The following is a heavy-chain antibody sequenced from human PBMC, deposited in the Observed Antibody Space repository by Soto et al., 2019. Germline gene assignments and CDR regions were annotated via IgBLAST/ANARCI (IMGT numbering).Heavy chain of an antibody. J-gene: IGHJ4*02. CDR1: GFSFSSYS. V-gene: IGHV3-48*02. CDR2: ISGGGGTT. D-gene: IGHD1-26*01. Sequence: EVQLVESGGGLVQPGGSLRLSCAASGFSFSSYSMNWVRQAPGKGLEWVSYISGGGGTTYYADSVKGRFTISRDNAKKSLYLQLSSLREVDTAVYYCARDPMSGSQKLYFDYWGQGTLVTVSS. CDR3: ARDPMSGSQKLYFDY.